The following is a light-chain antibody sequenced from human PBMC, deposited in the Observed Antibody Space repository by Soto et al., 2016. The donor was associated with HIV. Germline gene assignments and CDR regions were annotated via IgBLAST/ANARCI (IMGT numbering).Light chain of an antibody. CDR3: QVWDSSSDRVV. J-gene: IGLJ2*01. CDR1: NIGSES. V-gene: IGLV3-21*03. CDR2: DDS. Sequence: SYVLTQPRSVSVAPGKTARITCGGNNIGSESVHWYQQKPGQAPVLVVHDDSERPSGIPERFSGSNSGNTATLTISRVEAGDEADYYCQVWDSSSDRVVFGGGTKLTVL.